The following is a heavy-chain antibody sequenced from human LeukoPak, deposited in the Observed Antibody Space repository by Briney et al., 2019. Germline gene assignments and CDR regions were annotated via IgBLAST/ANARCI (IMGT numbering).Heavy chain of an antibody. J-gene: IGHJ4*02. CDR2: IYYSGST. CDR3: ARGMVATTLYDY. D-gene: IGHD5-24*01. V-gene: IGHV4-61*01. Sequence: SETLSLTCTVSGGSVSSGSYYWSWIRQPPGKGLEWIGYIYYSGSTNYNPSLKSRVTISVDTSKNQFSLKLSSVTAADTAVYYCARGMVATTLYDYWGQGTLVTVSS. CDR1: GGSVSSGSYY.